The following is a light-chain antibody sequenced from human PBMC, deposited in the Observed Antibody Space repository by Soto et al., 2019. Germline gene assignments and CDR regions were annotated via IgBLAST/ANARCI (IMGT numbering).Light chain of an antibody. Sequence: EIVLTQSPGTLSLSPGERATLSCRASQSVSSSYLAWYQQKPGQAPRLLIYGASSRATGIPDRFSGSGSGTHFTLTISSLQVEDVATYYCQQFYRTPTFGQGTKVDIK. CDR2: GAS. J-gene: IGKJ1*01. CDR1: QSVSSSY. CDR3: QQFYRTPT. V-gene: IGKV3-20*01.